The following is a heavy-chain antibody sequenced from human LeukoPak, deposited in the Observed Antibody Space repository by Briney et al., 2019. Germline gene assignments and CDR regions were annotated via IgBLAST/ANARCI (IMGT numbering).Heavy chain of an antibody. V-gene: IGHV3-11*04. D-gene: IGHD3-3*01. J-gene: IGHJ6*03. CDR2: ISSSGSTI. Sequence: GGSLRLSCAASGFTFSDYYMSWIRQAPGKGLEWVSYISSSGSTIYYADSVKGRFTISRDNARNSLYLQMNSLRAEDTAVYYCARVSNYDFWSGYYYYYYYMDVWGKGTTVTVSS. CDR1: GFTFSDYY. CDR3: ARVSNYDFWSGYYYYYYYMDV.